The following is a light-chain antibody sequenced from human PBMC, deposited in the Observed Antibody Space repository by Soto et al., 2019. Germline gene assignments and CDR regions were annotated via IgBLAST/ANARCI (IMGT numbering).Light chain of an antibody. CDR3: PPYASAPRT. CDR2: DAS. CDR1: QSVSRY. Sequence: EIVLTQSPATLSLSPGESATLSCRASQSVSRYLAWYQQKPGQAPRLLIYDASSRATGIPDRFSGSGSATDVTRTICRLEPEDSALYYCPPYASAPRTFGQGTKLDI. V-gene: IGKV3-20*01. J-gene: IGKJ1*01.